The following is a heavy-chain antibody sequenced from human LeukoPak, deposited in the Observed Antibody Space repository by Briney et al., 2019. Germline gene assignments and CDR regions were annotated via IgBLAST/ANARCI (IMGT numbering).Heavy chain of an antibody. D-gene: IGHD1-14*01. V-gene: IGHV3-7*01. CDR2: IKQDGSEK. CDR3: ARGRGTKYYYYYMDV. J-gene: IGHJ6*03. CDR1: GFTFKSYW. Sequence: GGSLRLSCAASGFTFKSYWMSWVRLAPGKGLEWVANIKQDGSEKYYVDSVKGQFTISRDNAENSLYLQMNSLRAEDTAVYYCARGRGTKYYYYYMDVWGKGTTVTVSS.